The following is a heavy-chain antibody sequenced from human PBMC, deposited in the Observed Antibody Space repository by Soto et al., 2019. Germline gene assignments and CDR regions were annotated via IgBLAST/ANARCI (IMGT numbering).Heavy chain of an antibody. CDR3: ASSSLGYCSGGSCYYWFDP. CDR1: GGSISSSNW. V-gene: IGHV4-4*02. D-gene: IGHD2-15*01. CDR2: IYHSGST. Sequence: PSETLSLTCAISGGSISSSNWCSCVRQPPGKGLEWIGEIYHSGSTNYNPSLKSRVTISVDKSKNQFSLKLSSVTAADTAVYYCASSSLGYCSGGSCYYWFDPWGQGTLVTVSS. J-gene: IGHJ5*02.